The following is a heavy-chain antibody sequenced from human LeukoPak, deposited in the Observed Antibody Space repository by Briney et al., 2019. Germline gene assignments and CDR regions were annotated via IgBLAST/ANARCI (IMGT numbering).Heavy chain of an antibody. Sequence: SETLSLTCTVSGGSISSSSYYWGWIRQPPGKGLEWIGSIYYSGSTNYNPSLKSRVTISVDTSKNQFSLKLSSVTAAGTAVYYCARWTVTSDATNWFDPWGQGTLVTVSS. CDR2: IYYSGST. CDR1: GGSISSSSYY. CDR3: ARWTVTSDATNWFDP. J-gene: IGHJ5*02. D-gene: IGHD4-11*01. V-gene: IGHV4-39*07.